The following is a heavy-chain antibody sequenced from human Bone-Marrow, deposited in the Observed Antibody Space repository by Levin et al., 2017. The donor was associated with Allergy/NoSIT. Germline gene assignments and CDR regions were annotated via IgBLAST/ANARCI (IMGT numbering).Heavy chain of an antibody. CDR3: ARGGGSSWSQLEY. CDR1: GFSFSDYA. D-gene: IGHD6-13*01. Sequence: SCAASGFSFSDYATHWVRQAPGMGLEWVAVVSYDGRNYFYADSVKGRFTISRDISKNMVFLQMNSLRPEDTALYYCARGGGSSWSQLEYWGQGTLVTVSS. J-gene: IGHJ4*02. V-gene: IGHV3-30*04. CDR2: VSYDGRNY.